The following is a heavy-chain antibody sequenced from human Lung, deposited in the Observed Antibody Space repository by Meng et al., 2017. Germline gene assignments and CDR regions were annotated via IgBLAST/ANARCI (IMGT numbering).Heavy chain of an antibody. J-gene: IGHJ4*02. CDR3: ATGAAAADH. CDR1: GFSFTDAW. V-gene: IGHV3-15*01. CDR2: IKSNSDGGTT. D-gene: IGHD6-13*01. Sequence: RLVGAGGGFVKRGGSLRLSCVGSGFSFTDAWMGWVRQAPGKGLEWVGRIKSNSDGGTTDYAAPVKGRFTISRDDSKNTLYLQMNSLITEDTAVYFCATGAAAADHWGQGTLVTVSS.